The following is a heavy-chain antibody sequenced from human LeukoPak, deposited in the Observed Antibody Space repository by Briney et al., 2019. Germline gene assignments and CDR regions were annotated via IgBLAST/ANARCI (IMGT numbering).Heavy chain of an antibody. CDR2: IYYSGST. J-gene: IGHJ4*02. CDR1: GGSISSSSYY. V-gene: IGHV4-39*01. Sequence: SETLSLTCTVSGGSISSSSYYWGWIRQPPGKGLEWIGSIYYSGSTHYNPSLKSRVTISVDTSKNQFSLKLSSVTAADTAVYYCARRGYSYGFDYWGKGTLVTVSS. CDR3: ARRGYSYGFDY. D-gene: IGHD5-18*01.